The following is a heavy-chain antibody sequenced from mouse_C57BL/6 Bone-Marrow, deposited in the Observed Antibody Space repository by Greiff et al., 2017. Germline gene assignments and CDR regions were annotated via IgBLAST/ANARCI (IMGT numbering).Heavy chain of an antibody. CDR1: GFTFSSYA. V-gene: IGHV5-9-1*02. D-gene: IGHD1-1*01. Sequence: EVQWVESGEGLVKPGGSLKLSCAASGFTFSSYAMSWVRQTPEKRLEWVAYISSGGDYIYYADTVKGRFTISRDNARNTLYLQMSSLKSEDTAMYYCTRDHHGSSYDYAMDYWGQGTSVTVSS. J-gene: IGHJ4*01. CDR3: TRDHHGSSYDYAMDY. CDR2: ISSGGDYI.